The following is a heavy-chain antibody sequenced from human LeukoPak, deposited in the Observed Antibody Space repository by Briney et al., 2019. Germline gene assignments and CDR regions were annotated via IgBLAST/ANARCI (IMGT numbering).Heavy chain of an antibody. J-gene: IGHJ4*02. CDR1: GGSFSGYY. Sequence: KPSETLSLTCAVYGGSFSGYYWSWIRQPPGKGLEWIGYIYYSGSTNYNPSLKSRVTISVDTSKNQFSLKLSSVTAADTAVYYCARGTGIAARQFLGYWGQGTLVTVSS. CDR3: ARGTGIAARQFLGY. V-gene: IGHV4-59*12. CDR2: IYYSGST. D-gene: IGHD6-6*01.